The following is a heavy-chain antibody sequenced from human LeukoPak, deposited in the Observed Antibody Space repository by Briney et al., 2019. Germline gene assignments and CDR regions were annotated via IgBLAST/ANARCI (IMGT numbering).Heavy chain of an antibody. V-gene: IGHV4-34*01. CDR3: ARLTTYDILTGTPRDLWYFDY. CDR1: GGSFSGYY. CDR2: INHSGST. J-gene: IGHJ4*02. Sequence: SETLSLTCAVYGGSFSGYYWSWIRQPPGKGLEWIGEINHSGSTNYNPSLKSRATISVGTSKNQFSLKLSSVTAADTAVYYCARLTTYDILTGTPRDLWYFDYWGQGTLVTVSS. D-gene: IGHD3-9*01.